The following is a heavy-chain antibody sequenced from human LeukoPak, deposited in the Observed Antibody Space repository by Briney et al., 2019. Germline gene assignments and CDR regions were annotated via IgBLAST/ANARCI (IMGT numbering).Heavy chain of an antibody. D-gene: IGHD5-18*01. Sequence: GGSLRLSCAASGFTFNNYAMNWVRQAPGKGLEWVSSISGSGGRTYYADSVKGRFTISRDNSKNTLYLQMNSLRAEDTAVYYCARGDDPRGYSYGGGGDYWGQGTLVTVSS. CDR2: ISGSGGRT. CDR3: ARGDDPRGYSYGGGGDY. J-gene: IGHJ4*02. CDR1: GFTFNNYA. V-gene: IGHV3-23*01.